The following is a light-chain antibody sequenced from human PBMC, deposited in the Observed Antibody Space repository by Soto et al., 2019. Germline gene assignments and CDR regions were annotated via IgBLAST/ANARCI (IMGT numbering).Light chain of an antibody. V-gene: IGKV3-20*01. J-gene: IGKJ1*01. CDR3: QQYGSSPPT. CDR1: QSVSSSY. CDR2: GAS. Sequence: EIVLTQSPGTLSLSPGERATLSCRASQSVSSSYLAWYQQKPGQAPRLLIYGASSRATGIPDRFSGGGSGTDFSLTISRLEPEDCAVYYCQQYGSSPPTFGQGTKVEIK.